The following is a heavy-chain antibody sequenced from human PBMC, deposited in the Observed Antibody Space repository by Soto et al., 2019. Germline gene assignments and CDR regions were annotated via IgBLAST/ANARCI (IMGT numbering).Heavy chain of an antibody. Sequence: SETLSLTCAVYGGSFSGYYWSWIRQPPGKGLEWIGEINHSGSTNYNPSLKSRVTISVDTSKNQFSLKLSSVTAADTAVYYCAGTRGGSIAAAGTYYYYYGMDVWGQGTTVTVSS. CDR1: GGSFSGYY. D-gene: IGHD6-13*01. J-gene: IGHJ6*02. V-gene: IGHV4-34*01. CDR2: INHSGST. CDR3: AGTRGGSIAAAGTYYYYYGMDV.